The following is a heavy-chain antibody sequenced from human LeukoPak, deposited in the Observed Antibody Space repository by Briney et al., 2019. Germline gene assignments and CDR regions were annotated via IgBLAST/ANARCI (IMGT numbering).Heavy chain of an antibody. V-gene: IGHV3-53*01. J-gene: IGHJ4*02. CDR2: IYSSGST. CDR1: GFSVSSNY. CDR3: ARAVVVTAISN. Sequence: GGSLGLSCAASGFSVSSNYMNWVRQAPGKGLEWVSVIYSSGSTYYADSMKGRFTISRDNSKNTLYLQMDSLRAEDTAVYYCARAVVVTAISNWGQGTLVTVSS. D-gene: IGHD2-21*02.